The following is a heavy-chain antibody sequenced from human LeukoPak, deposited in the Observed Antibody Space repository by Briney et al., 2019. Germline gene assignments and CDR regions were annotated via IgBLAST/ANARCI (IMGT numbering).Heavy chain of an antibody. CDR2: IKGDGIST. CDR3: AKDHYWSIDY. CDR1: GFSFSSNW. Sequence: GGSLRLSCAASGFSFSSNWMHWVRHAPGQGLVWVSRIKGDGISTNYADSVKGRFTISRDIAKNTLYLQMNSLRAEDTGVYYCAKDHYWSIDYWGRGTLVTVSS. V-gene: IGHV3-74*01. D-gene: IGHD3-3*01. J-gene: IGHJ4*02.